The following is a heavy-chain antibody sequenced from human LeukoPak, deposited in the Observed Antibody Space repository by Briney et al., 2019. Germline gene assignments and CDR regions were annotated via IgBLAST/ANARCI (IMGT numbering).Heavy chain of an antibody. CDR1: GYTFTSYG. J-gene: IGHJ4*02. V-gene: IGHV1-18*01. D-gene: IGHD2-15*01. CDR3: ARDHPYCSGGSCYLLFRYYFDY. CDR2: ISAYNGNT. Sequence: GASVKVSCKASGYTFTSYGISWVRQAPGQGLEWMGWISAYNGNTNYAQKLQGRVTMTTDTSTSTAYMELRSLRSDDTAVYYCARDHPYCSGGSCYLLFRYYFDYWGQGTLVTVSS.